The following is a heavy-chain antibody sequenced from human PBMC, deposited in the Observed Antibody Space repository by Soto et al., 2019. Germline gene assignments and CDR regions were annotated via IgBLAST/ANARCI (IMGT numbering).Heavy chain of an antibody. V-gene: IGHV1-69*06. CDR3: ATTYDSSGSYQYYYYGMDV. CDR1: GGTFSSYA. CDR2: IIPIFGTA. D-gene: IGHD3-22*01. J-gene: IGHJ6*02. Sequence: QVQLVQSVAEVKKPGFSVKVSCKASGGTFSSYAISWVRQAPGQGLEGMGGIIPIFGTANYAQKFQGRVTIIADKSTNTEYMDLSTLRSEDTAVNYCATTYDSSGSYQYYYYGMDVWGQGPKVTVSS.